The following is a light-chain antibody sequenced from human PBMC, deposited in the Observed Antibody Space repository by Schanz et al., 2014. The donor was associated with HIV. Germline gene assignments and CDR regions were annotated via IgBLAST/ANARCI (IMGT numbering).Light chain of an antibody. Sequence: DIQMTQSPSTLSAFVGDRVTITCRASQSIGNSLAWYQLKPGRAPKLLIYAASTLVSGVPLKFSGTGSGTEFTLTISSLQAEDVAVYYCQQYYSSPLTFGGGTKVEIK. CDR2: AAS. CDR3: QQYYSSPLT. V-gene: IGKV1-5*03. J-gene: IGKJ4*01. CDR1: QSIGNS.